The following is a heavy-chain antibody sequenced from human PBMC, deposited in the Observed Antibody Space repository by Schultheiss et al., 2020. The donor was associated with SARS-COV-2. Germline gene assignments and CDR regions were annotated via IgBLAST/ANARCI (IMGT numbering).Heavy chain of an antibody. CDR2: ISGSGGST. Sequence: GGSLRLSCAASGFTFSSYAMSWVRQAPGKGLEWVSAISGSGGSTYYADSVKGRFTISRDNAKNSLYLQMNSLRAEDTAVYYCARDLDYYGSGSYSDDLYYYYGMDVWGQGTTVTVSS. CDR3: ARDLDYYGSGSYSDDLYYYYGMDV. J-gene: IGHJ6*02. CDR1: GFTFSSYA. V-gene: IGHV3-23*01. D-gene: IGHD3-10*01.